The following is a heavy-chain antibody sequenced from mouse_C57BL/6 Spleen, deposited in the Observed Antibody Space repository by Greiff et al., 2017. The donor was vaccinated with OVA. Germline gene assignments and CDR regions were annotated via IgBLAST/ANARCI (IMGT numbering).Heavy chain of an antibody. V-gene: IGHV6-3*01. Sequence: EVKVEESGGGLVQPGGSMKLSCVASGFTFSNYWMNWVRQSPEKGLEWVAQIRLKSDNYATHYAESVKGRFTISRDDSKSSVYLQMNNLRAEDTGIYYCTGPYYYGSSYYFDYWGQGTTRTVSS. CDR1: GFTFSNYW. D-gene: IGHD1-1*01. CDR2: IRLKSDNYAT. CDR3: TGPYYYGSSYYFDY. J-gene: IGHJ2*01.